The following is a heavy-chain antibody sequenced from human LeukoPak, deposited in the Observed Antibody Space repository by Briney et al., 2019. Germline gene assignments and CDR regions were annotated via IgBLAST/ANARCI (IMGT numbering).Heavy chain of an antibody. CDR1: GDTVSSNSAA. CDR3: VNFYLDT. J-gene: IGHJ5*02. D-gene: IGHD2/OR15-2a*01. Sequence: SQTLSLTCAISGDTVSSNSAAWNWIRQSPSRGLEWLGRTYFRSKWYNDYAESVKGRISINPDTSKNQFSLQLNSVNPEDTAVYYCVNFYLDTWSQGSLVTVSS. CDR2: TYFRSKWYN. V-gene: IGHV6-1*01.